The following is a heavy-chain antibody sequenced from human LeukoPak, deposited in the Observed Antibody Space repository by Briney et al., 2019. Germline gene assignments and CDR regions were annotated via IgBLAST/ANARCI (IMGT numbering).Heavy chain of an antibody. Sequence: SETLSLTCTVSGGSISSGSYYWSWIRQPAGKGLEWIGRIYTSGSTNYNPSLKSRVTISVDTSKNQFSLKLSSVTAADTAVYYCAREPPRNQLLWRRENWFDPWGQGTLVTVSS. CDR2: IYTSGST. V-gene: IGHV4-61*02. D-gene: IGHD2-2*01. CDR1: GGSISSGSYY. CDR3: AREPPRNQLLWRRENWFDP. J-gene: IGHJ5*02.